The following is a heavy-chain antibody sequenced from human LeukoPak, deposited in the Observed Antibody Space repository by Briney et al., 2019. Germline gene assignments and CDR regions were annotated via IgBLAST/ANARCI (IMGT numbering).Heavy chain of an antibody. D-gene: IGHD3-22*01. CDR2: ISGSGGST. CDR3: AKVDDSSGYYFYYFDY. V-gene: IGHV3-23*01. J-gene: IGHJ4*02. Sequence: GGSLRLSCAASGFTLSTYTMNWVRQGPGKGLEWVSAISGSGGSTYYADSVKGRFTISRDNSKNTLYLQMNSLRAEDTAVYYCAKVDDSSGYYFYYFDYWGQGTLVTVSS. CDR1: GFTLSTYT.